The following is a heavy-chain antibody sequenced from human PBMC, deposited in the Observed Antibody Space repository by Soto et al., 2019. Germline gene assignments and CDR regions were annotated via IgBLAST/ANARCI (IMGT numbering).Heavy chain of an antibody. J-gene: IGHJ6*02. Sequence: QVQLQESGPGLVKPSQTLSLTCTVSGGSISSGDYFWSWIRQSPGKGLEWLGYISSIGSTYYNPSLKSRVSVSRDTSKNQCSLKLSSVTTTDTAVYYCARGLVIRPYYYHGMDVWGQGTTVTVSS. CDR3: ARGLVIRPYYYHGMDV. CDR1: GGSISSGDYF. D-gene: IGHD3-9*01. CDR2: ISSIGST. V-gene: IGHV4-30-4*01.